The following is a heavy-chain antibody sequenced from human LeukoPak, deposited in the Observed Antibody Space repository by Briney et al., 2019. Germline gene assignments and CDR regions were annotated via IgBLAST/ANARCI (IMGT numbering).Heavy chain of an antibody. J-gene: IGHJ4*02. D-gene: IGHD3-10*01. CDR1: GGSFSGYY. CDR2: INHSGST. Sequence: SETLSLTCAVYGGSFSGYYWSWIRQPPGKGLEWIGEINHSGSTNYNPSLKSRVTISVDASKNQFSLKLSSVTAADTAVYYCARGNYYYGSGSLYYFDYWGQGTLVTVSS. CDR3: ARGNYYYGSGSLYYFDY. V-gene: IGHV4-34*01.